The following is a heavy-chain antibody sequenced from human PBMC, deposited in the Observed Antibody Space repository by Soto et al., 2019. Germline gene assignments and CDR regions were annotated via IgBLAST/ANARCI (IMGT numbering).Heavy chain of an antibody. CDR1: GFTFSDYG. CDR2: ISGSGST. Sequence: GGSLRLSCAASGFTFSDYGMSWVRQAPGKGLEWVSAISGSGSTFYADSVKGRFTISRDNSKKTLYLQMSSLTAEDSAIYYCARGSTDSYPGSRIFDFWGRGTLVTVSS. J-gene: IGHJ4*02. V-gene: IGHV3-23*01. D-gene: IGHD3-10*01. CDR3: ARGSTDSYPGSRIFDF.